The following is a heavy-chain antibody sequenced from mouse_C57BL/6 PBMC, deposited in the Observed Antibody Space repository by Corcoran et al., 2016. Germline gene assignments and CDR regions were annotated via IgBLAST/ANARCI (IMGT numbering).Heavy chain of an antibody. Sequence: EVQLHQSGPEMVKPGASVKIYCKAYGYTFTDYYMTWVKKSHGKSLEWIGDINPNNGGTSYNQKFKGKATFTVNKSSSTAYMELRSLTSLDSAVYYCARGGGNYPYYGMDYWGQGTSVTVSS. CDR1: GYTFTDYY. D-gene: IGHD2-1*01. CDR3: ARGGGNYPYYGMDY. J-gene: IGHJ4*01. CDR2: INPNNGGT. V-gene: IGHV1-26*01.